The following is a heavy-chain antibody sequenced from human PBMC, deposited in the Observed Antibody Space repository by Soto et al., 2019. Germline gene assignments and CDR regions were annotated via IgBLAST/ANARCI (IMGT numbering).Heavy chain of an antibody. CDR1: GGSFSGYY. CDR3: ARVKYLNYYYDGMEV. D-gene: IGHD2-2*01. CDR2: INHSGST. V-gene: IGHV4-34*01. Sequence: QVQLQQWGAGLLKPSETLSLTCAVYGGSFSGYYWSWIRQPPGKGLEWIGEINHSGSTNYNPSLKSRLTISVETSKNQFSLKLSSVTAADTAVYYCARVKYLNYYYDGMEVWGQWTTVTVSS. J-gene: IGHJ6*02.